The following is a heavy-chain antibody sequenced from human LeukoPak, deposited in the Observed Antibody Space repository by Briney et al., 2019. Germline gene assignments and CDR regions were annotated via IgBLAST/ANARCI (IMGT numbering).Heavy chain of an antibody. Sequence: SQTLSLTFGISGDSVSMFGGAWSWIRQSPSRGLEWLGRAYYRSKWSNDYAPSVRSRINITPDTSQNQFSLQLNSVTPDDTAVYYCARGSNSALDIWGQGTMVTVSS. J-gene: IGHJ3*02. CDR3: ARGSNSALDI. D-gene: IGHD4-23*01. V-gene: IGHV6-1*01. CDR2: AYYRSKWSN. CDR1: GDSVSMFGGA.